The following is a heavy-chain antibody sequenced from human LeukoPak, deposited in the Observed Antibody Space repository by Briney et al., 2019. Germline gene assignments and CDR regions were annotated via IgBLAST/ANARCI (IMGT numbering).Heavy chain of an antibody. CDR2: MNPNSGNT. J-gene: IGHJ3*02. CDR1: GYTFTSYD. V-gene: IGHV1-8*03. Sequence: ASVTVSCKASGYTFTSYDINWVRQATGQGLEWMGWMNPNSGNTGYAQKFQGRVTITRNTSISTAYMELSSLRSEDTAVYYCARAPDIVVVPAAMADDAFDIWGQGTMVTVSS. D-gene: IGHD2-2*01. CDR3: ARAPDIVVVPAAMADDAFDI.